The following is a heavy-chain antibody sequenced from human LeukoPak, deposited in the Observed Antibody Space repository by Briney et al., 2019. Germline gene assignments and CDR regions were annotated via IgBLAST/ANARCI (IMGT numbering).Heavy chain of an antibody. CDR2: ISSSSSYI. CDR3: ARDLRAHSFYFDY. D-gene: IGHD1-26*01. J-gene: IGHJ4*02. Sequence: GGSLRLSCAASGFTFSSYSMNWVRQAPGKGLEWVSSISSSSSYIYYADSVKGRFTISRDNAKNSLYLQMNSLRAEDTAVYYCARDLRAHSFYFDYWGQGTLVTVSS. V-gene: IGHV3-21*01. CDR1: GFTFSSYS.